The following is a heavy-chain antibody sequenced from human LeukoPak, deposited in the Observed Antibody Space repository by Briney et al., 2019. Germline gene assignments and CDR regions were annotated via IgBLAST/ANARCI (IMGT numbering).Heavy chain of an antibody. Sequence: SETLSLTCTVSGGSISSSSFYWGWIRQPPGKGLEWIGSIYYSGSTYYNPSLKSRVTISVDTSKNQFSLKLSSVTAADTAVYYCARYTVTTFLYRNDWGQGTLVTVSS. V-gene: IGHV4-39*01. CDR2: IYYSGST. D-gene: IGHD4-17*01. J-gene: IGHJ4*02. CDR1: GGSISSSSFY. CDR3: ARYTVTTFLYRND.